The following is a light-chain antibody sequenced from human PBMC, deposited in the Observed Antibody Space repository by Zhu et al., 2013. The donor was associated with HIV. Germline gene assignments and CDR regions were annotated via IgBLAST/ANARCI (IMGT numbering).Light chain of an antibody. CDR2: AAS. J-gene: IGKJ4*01. Sequence: DIQLTQSPSFLSASIGDRVTITCRASQVINTYLAWYQHEPGKAPRLLIYAASTLQTGVPSRFTGTGSGTDFTLTISSLQPEDFATYYCHQSYSIPLTFGGGTKVEIK. V-gene: IGKV1-39*01. CDR1: QVINTY. CDR3: HQSYSIPLT.